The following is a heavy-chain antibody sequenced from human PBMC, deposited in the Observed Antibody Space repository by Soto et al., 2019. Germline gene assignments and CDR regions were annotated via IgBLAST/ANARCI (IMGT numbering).Heavy chain of an antibody. CDR3: ARDKPGIAAAGTQWYYYGMDV. CDR2: INPSGGST. J-gene: IGHJ6*02. Sequence: ASVKVSCKASGYTFASYYMHWVRQAPGQGLEWMGIINPSGGSTSYAQKFQGRVTMTTDTSTSTAYMELRSLRSDDTAVYYCARDKPGIAAAGTQWYYYGMDVWGQGTTVTVSS. V-gene: IGHV1-46*01. D-gene: IGHD6-13*01. CDR1: GYTFASYY.